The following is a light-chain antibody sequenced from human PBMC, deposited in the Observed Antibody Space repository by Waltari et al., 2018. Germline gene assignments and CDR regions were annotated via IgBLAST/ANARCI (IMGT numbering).Light chain of an antibody. CDR1: SGHSNYA. J-gene: IGLJ3*02. V-gene: IGLV4-69*01. Sequence: QLLLTQSPSASASLGASVKLTCTLSSGHSNYAIARHQQQPDKGPRYLMKVNSDGSHIKGDGIPDRFSGSSSGAERYLTISSLQSEDEADYYCQTGGFGIWVFGGGTKLTVL. CDR2: VNSDGSH. CDR3: QTGGFGIWV.